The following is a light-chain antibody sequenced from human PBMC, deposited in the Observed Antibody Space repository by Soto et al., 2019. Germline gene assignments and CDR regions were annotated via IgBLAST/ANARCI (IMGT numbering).Light chain of an antibody. CDR1: QGISSA. J-gene: IGKJ2*01. CDR3: QQFNIYPPYT. Sequence: AIQLTQSPSSLSASVGDRVTITCRASQGISSALAWYQQKPGKAPKLLFYDASSLESGVPSRFSGSGSGTDFPLTSSSLQPEDFATCYLQQFNIYPPYTFGQGTKREIK. CDR2: DAS. V-gene: IGKV1-13*02.